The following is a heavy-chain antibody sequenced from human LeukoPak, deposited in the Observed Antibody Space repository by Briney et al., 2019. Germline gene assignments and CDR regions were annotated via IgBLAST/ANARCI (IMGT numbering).Heavy chain of an antibody. D-gene: IGHD3-10*01. CDR3: ARAGSGSPDSLGDP. CDR1: GYTFTSYD. Sequence: ASVKVSCKASGYTFTSYDINWVRQATGQGLEWMGWMNPNSGNTGYAQKFQGRVTMTRNTSISTAYMELSSLRSDDTAVYYCARAGSGSPDSLGDPWGQGTLVTVSS. CDR2: MNPNSGNT. J-gene: IGHJ5*02. V-gene: IGHV1-8*01.